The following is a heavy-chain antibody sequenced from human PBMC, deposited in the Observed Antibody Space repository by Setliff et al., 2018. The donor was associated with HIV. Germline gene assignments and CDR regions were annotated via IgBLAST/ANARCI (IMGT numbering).Heavy chain of an antibody. V-gene: IGHV4-34*01. D-gene: IGHD3-10*01. Sequence: SETLSLTCAVYGGSFNGYYWSWIRQPPGKGLEWIGEINHSGSTNYNPSLKSRVTISVDTSKNQFSLKLRSVTAADTAVYYCARGLNYYGSGSYLPLGYWGQGTLVTVSS. J-gene: IGHJ4*02. CDR3: ARGLNYYGSGSYLPLGY. CDR1: GGSFNGYY. CDR2: INHSGST.